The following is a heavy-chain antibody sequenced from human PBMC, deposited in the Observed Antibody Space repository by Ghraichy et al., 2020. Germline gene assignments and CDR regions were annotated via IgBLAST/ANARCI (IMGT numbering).Heavy chain of an antibody. Sequence: SETLSLTCAVSGGSISSGGYSWSWIRQPPGKGLEWIGYIYHSGSTYYNPSLKSRVTISVDRSKNQFSLKLSSVTAADTAVYYCAREYYYDSSGYYQGYFDYWGQGTLVTVSS. J-gene: IGHJ4*02. CDR3: AREYYYDSSGYYQGYFDY. V-gene: IGHV4-30-2*01. CDR2: IYHSGST. CDR1: GGSISSGGYS. D-gene: IGHD3-22*01.